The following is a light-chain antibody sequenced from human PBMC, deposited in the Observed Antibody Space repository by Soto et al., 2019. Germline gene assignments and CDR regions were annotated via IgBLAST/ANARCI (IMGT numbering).Light chain of an antibody. CDR2: EVN. CDR3: SSYAGTNNLGV. Sequence: QSALTQPPSASGPPGQSVTISCTGTSSDIGGYNFVSWYQQHPDKAPKLIIYEVNKRLSGVPDRFSGSKSGNTASLTVSGLQADDEGDYYCSSYAGTNNLGVFGGGTKLTV. CDR1: SSDIGGYNF. J-gene: IGLJ3*02. V-gene: IGLV2-8*01.